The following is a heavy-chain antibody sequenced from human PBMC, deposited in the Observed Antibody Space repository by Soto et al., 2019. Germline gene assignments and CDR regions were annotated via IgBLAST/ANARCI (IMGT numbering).Heavy chain of an antibody. CDR2: VYSSGTT. Sequence: SETLSLTCSVSGGSINSYWWSWIRQPAGKGLEWIGRVYSSGTTDYNPSLNSRATLSVETSKNQFSLKLSSVTAADTAVYYCARDIGSYAYGEGYWGEGIQVTFCS. D-gene: IGHD3-10*01. V-gene: IGHV4-4*07. CDR3: ARDIGSYAYGEGY. J-gene: IGHJ4*02. CDR1: GGSINSYW.